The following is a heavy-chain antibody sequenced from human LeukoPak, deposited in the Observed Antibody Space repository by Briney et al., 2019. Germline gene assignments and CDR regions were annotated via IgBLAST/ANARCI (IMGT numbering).Heavy chain of an antibody. CDR3: ARDLGTVPAANSPEH. V-gene: IGHV1-2*02. Sequence: ASVKVSCKASGYTFSDYYIHWVRQAPGQGPEWMGWTNPTSSGTNYAQEFQGRVTVTTDTSINVAYMELSSLTPDDTAVYYCARDLGTVPAANSPEHWGQGTLVTVSS. D-gene: IGHD4/OR15-4a*01. CDR2: TNPTSSGT. CDR1: GYTFSDYY. J-gene: IGHJ4*02.